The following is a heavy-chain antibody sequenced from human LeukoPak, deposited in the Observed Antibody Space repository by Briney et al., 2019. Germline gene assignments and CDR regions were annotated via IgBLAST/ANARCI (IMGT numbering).Heavy chain of an antibody. CDR3: AREGLLWFRELSGFDY. CDR1: GFTFSSYG. V-gene: IGHV3-33*01. CDR2: IWYDGSNK. J-gene: IGHJ4*02. D-gene: IGHD3-10*01. Sequence: GRSLRLSCAASGFTFSSYGMHWVRQAPGKGLEWVAVIWYDGSNKYYADSVKGRFTISRDNSKTTLYLQMNSLRAEDTAFYYCAREGLLWFRELSGFDYWGQGTLVTVSS.